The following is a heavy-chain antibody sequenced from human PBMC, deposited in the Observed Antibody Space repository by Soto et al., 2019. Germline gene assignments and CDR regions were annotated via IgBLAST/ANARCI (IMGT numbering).Heavy chain of an antibody. CDR2: IYHSGST. D-gene: IGHD3-3*01. J-gene: IGHJ5*02. V-gene: IGHV4-4*02. Sequence: SETLSHTYAVSGDSVSSSNWWTWIRQPPGKGLEWVGEIYHSGSTNYNPYLKSRVTISLDTSMNHFSLRLSSVTAADTAVYYCARGQRFSDWFDPWGQGTLVTVSS. CDR3: ARGQRFSDWFDP. CDR1: GDSVSSSNW.